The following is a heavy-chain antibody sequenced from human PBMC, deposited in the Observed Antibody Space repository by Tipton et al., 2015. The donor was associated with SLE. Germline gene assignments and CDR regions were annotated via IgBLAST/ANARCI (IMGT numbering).Heavy chain of an antibody. Sequence: QVQLVQSGAEVKKPGASVKVSCKASGYTFTGYYMHWVRQAPGQGLEWMGWINPNSGGTNYAQKFQGRVTMTRDTSISPAYMELSRLRSDDTAVYYCALIEGWGSSRRARVDDAFDIWGQGTMVTVSS. D-gene: IGHD1-26*01. CDR2: INPNSGGT. CDR1: GYTFTGYY. V-gene: IGHV1-2*02. J-gene: IGHJ3*02. CDR3: ALIEGWGSSRRARVDDAFDI.